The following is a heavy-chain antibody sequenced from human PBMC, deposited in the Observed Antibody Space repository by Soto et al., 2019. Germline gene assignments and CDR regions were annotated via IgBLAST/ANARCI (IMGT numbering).Heavy chain of an antibody. V-gene: IGHV4-31*03. Sequence: KPSETLSLTCNVSGGSISSGNYYWSWIRQHPGKGLEWIGYIYYSGNTYYNPSLRSRVSISIDTSKNQFSLKLSSVTAADTAVYFCARDRYSGFQFDFWGQGTLVTVSS. D-gene: IGHD5-12*01. CDR3: ARDRYSGFQFDF. CDR2: IYYSGNT. J-gene: IGHJ4*02. CDR1: GGSISSGNYY.